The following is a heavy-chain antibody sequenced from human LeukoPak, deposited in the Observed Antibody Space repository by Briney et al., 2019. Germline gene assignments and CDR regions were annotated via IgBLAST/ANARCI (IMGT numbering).Heavy chain of an antibody. V-gene: IGHV4-38-2*02. CDR3: ARRHDYYYGSGSHNNWFDP. D-gene: IGHD3-10*01. CDR2: IYHSGST. J-gene: IGHJ5*02. CDR1: GYSISSGYY. Sequence: SETLSLTCTVSGYSISSGYYWGWIRQPPGKGLEWIGSIYHSGSTYYNPSLKSRVTISVDTSKNQFSLKLSSVTAADTAVYYCARRHDYYYGSGSHNNWFDPWGQGTLATVSS.